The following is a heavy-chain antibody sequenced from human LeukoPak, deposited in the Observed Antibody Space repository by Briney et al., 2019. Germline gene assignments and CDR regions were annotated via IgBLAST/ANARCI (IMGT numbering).Heavy chain of an antibody. CDR3: AKDARRTSGWYFFDY. Sequence: GGSLRLSCAASGFAFSSQAMGWVRQAPGKGLEWVSVISDSGSITYYADSVRGRFTISRDNSKNTLFLQMNSLRAEDTAVYYCAKDARRTSGWYFFDYWGQGTLVTVSS. J-gene: IGHJ4*02. V-gene: IGHV3-23*01. CDR2: ISDSGSIT. D-gene: IGHD6-19*01. CDR1: GFAFSSQA.